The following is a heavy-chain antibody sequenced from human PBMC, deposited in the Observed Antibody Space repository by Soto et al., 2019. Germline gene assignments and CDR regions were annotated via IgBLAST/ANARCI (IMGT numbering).Heavy chain of an antibody. Sequence: ASVKVSCKASGYTFFSYGISWVRQAPGQGLEWMGWISVYNGNTNYAQKLQGRVTMTTDTSTSTAYMELRSLRSDDTAVYYCAIISVSPPMLGNWGQGNLVTVSS. CDR2: ISVYNGNT. CDR3: AIISVSPPMLGN. J-gene: IGHJ4*02. D-gene: IGHD3-16*01. V-gene: IGHV1-18*01. CDR1: GYTFFSYG.